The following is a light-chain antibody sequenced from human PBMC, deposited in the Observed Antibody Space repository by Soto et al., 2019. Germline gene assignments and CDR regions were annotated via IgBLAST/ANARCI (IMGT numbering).Light chain of an antibody. J-gene: IGKJ1*01. Sequence: DIQMTQSPSSLSASVADRVTITCRASQGISSFLAWFQQKPGKAPKSLIYDASSLQSGVPSRFSGSGSDTHFTLTISSLQPEDSATYYCQQYHSYPASFGQGTKVEI. V-gene: IGKV1-16*01. CDR3: QQYHSYPAS. CDR2: DAS. CDR1: QGISSF.